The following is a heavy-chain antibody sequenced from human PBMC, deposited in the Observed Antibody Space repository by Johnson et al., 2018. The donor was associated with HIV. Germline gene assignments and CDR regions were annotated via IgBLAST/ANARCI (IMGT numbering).Heavy chain of an antibody. V-gene: IGHV3-30*02. D-gene: IGHD3-22*01. Sequence: VQLVESGGGVVQPGGSLRLSCAASGFTFSSYGMHWVRQAPGKGLEGVAFIRYDGSNKYYADSVKGRFTISRDNSKNTLYLQMHSLRAEDTAVYYCAKAREYDSTGHDAFDIWGQGTMVTVSS. CDR2: IRYDGSNK. CDR3: AKAREYDSTGHDAFDI. J-gene: IGHJ3*02. CDR1: GFTFSSYG.